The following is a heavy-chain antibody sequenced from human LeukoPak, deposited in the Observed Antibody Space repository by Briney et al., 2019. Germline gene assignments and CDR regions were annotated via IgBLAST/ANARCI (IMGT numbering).Heavy chain of an antibody. V-gene: IGHV4-59*02. D-gene: IGHD1-1*01. CDR2: IYYSGST. CDR3: ARHGTPGTNLNWFDP. CDR1: GGSVNNYD. J-gene: IGHJ5*02. Sequence: KPSETLSLTCTVSGGSVNNYDWSWIRQPPGKGLEYIGYIYYSGSTNYNPSLKSRVTISVDTSKSQFSLKLSSVTAADTAVYYCARHGTPGTNLNWFDPWGQGTLVTVSS.